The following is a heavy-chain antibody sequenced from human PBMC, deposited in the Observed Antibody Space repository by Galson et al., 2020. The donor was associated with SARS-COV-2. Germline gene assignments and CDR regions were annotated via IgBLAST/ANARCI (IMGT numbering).Heavy chain of an antibody. Sequence: GESLKISCAASGFSFSSYAIHWVRQAPGKGLEWVGVISYDGNNGYYADSVAGRFTISRDNSKRTVTLQMNSLRAEDTAVYYCARPLDRGVILYCLDYWGQGTQVTVSS. CDR3: ARPLDRGVILYCLDY. V-gene: IGHV3-30*04. CDR2: ISYDGNNG. D-gene: IGHD3-10*01. J-gene: IGHJ4*02. CDR1: GFSFSSYA.